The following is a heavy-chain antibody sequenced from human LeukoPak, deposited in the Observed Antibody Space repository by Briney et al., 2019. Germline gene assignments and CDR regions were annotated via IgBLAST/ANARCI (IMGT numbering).Heavy chain of an antibody. CDR3: ARGGIYYYDSSGPSEGY. V-gene: IGHV3-21*01. Sequence: GGSLRLSCEASGFTFSSYSMNWVRQAPGKGLEWVSSISSSSSYIYYADSVKGRFTISRDNAKNSLYLQMNSLRAEDTAVYYCARGGIYYYDSSGPSEGYWGQGTLVTVSS. D-gene: IGHD3-22*01. CDR2: ISSSSSYI. J-gene: IGHJ4*02. CDR1: GFTFSSYS.